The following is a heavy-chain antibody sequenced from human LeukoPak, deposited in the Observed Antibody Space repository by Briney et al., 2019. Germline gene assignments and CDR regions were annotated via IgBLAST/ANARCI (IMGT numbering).Heavy chain of an antibody. CDR2: IYHSGST. CDR3: ARAGRH. J-gene: IGHJ4*02. CDR1: GGSISSYY. Sequence: SETLSLTCTVSGGSISSYYWSWIRQPPGKGLEWIGYIYHSGSTYYNPSLKSRVTISVDRSKNQFSLKLSSVTAADTAVYYCARAGRHWGQGTLVTVSS. V-gene: IGHV4-59*12.